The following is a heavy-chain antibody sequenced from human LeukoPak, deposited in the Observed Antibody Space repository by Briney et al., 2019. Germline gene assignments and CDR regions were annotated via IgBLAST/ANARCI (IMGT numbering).Heavy chain of an antibody. Sequence: GGSLRLSCAASGFTFCNYAMDWVRQAPGKGLEYVSSIRGNGDSTNYANSVKGRFTISRDNSKNTLYLQMGSLRAEDMAVYYCARASYCSSVSCYILDYWGQGALVTVSS. V-gene: IGHV3-64*01. CDR1: GFTFCNYA. J-gene: IGHJ4*02. CDR3: ARASYCSSVSCYILDY. CDR2: IRGNGDST. D-gene: IGHD2-2*02.